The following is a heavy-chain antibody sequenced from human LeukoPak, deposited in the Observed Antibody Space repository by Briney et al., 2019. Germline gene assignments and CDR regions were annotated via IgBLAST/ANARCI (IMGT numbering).Heavy chain of an antibody. D-gene: IGHD2-2*01. CDR3: ANFFLGYCSSTSCRDAFDI. CDR2: ISGSGGST. J-gene: IGHJ3*02. Sequence: GGSLRLSCAASRFTFSSYAMSWVRQAPGKGLEWVSAISGSGGSTYYADSVKGRFTISRDNSKNTLYLQMNSLRAEDTAVYYCANFFLGYCSSTSCRDAFDIWGQGTMVTVSS. CDR1: RFTFSSYA. V-gene: IGHV3-23*01.